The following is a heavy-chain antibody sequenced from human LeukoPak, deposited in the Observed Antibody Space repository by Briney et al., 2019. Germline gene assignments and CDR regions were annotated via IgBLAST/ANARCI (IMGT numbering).Heavy chain of an antibody. J-gene: IGHJ4*02. CDR3: ARSVDY. CDR2: INQDGGEK. CDR1: GFTLTTYW. V-gene: IGHV3-7*01. Sequence: GGSLRLSCAASGFTLTTYWMSWVRQAPGKGLECVAKINQDGGEKYYVDSVKGRFTISIDNAKNTLYLQMNSLRGEDTAVYYCARSVDYWGQGTLVTVSS.